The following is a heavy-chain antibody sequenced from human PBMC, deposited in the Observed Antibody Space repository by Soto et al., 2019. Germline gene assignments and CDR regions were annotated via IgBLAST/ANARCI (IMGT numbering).Heavy chain of an antibody. V-gene: IGHV1-69*01. J-gene: IGHJ5*02. D-gene: IGHD6-6*01. Sequence: QVQLVQSGAEVKKPGSSVKVSCKASGGTFSSYAISWVRQAPGQGLEWMGGIIPHFGTVNYAQKFQGRVAISADEATCTAYMGLSSLRSADTAVYYCAEGSSSSRRFDPWGQGTLVTVSS. CDR2: IIPHFGTV. CDR1: GGTFSSYA. CDR3: AEGSSSSRRFDP.